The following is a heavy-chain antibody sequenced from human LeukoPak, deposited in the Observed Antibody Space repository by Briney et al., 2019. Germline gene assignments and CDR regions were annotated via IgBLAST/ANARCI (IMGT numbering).Heavy chain of an antibody. CDR3: VRDNPRCCGVIPANIDDF. V-gene: IGHV3-48*01. CDR2: INGGGSPI. J-gene: IGHJ4*02. CDR1: GFTFSRDS. Sequence: GGSLRLSCAASGFTFSRDSMNRVRQAPGKGLEWVAYINGGGSPIYYADSVRGRFTISRDNAKSSLYLQMNSLRAEDTALYYCVRDNPRCCGVIPANIDDFWGQGTLVTVSS. D-gene: IGHD2-21*01.